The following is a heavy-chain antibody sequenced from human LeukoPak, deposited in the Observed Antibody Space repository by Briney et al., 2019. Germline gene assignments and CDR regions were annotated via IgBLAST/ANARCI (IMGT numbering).Heavy chain of an antibody. D-gene: IGHD3-10*01. Sequence: SETLSLTCAVYGGTFSGYFWTWIRQPPGKRLEWIGEINRSGSTKYNPSLKRRRTISVSTSTDQAPPKLSSVTAAEPAVYYCAVLAGPLAFDYWGQGPLVPVPS. CDR2: INRSGST. V-gene: IGHV4-34*08. CDR1: GGTFSGYF. J-gene: IGHJ4*02. CDR3: AVLAGPLAFDY.